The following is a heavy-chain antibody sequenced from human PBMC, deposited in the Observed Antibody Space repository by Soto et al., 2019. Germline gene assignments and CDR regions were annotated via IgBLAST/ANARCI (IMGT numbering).Heavy chain of an antibody. CDR1: GFTFDDYA. CDR2: ISWNSGSI. Sequence: EVQLVESGGGLVQPGRSLRLSCAASGFTFDDYAMHWVRQAPGKGLEWVSGISWNSGSIGYADSVKGRITISRDNAKNSLYLQRNSLRAEETALYYCAKVGGGARAFDIWGQGTMVTVSS. CDR3: AKVGGGARAFDI. D-gene: IGHD3-10*01. V-gene: IGHV3-9*01. J-gene: IGHJ3*02.